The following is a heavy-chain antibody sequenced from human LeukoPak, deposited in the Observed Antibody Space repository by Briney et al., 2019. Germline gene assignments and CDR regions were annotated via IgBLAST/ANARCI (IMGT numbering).Heavy chain of an antibody. CDR1: GFTFSSYA. CDR2: ISYDGSNK. D-gene: IGHD3-10*01. CDR3: ARDMVRGSGKDNYYYYYYMDV. J-gene: IGHJ6*03. Sequence: GGSLRLSCAASGFTFSSYAMHWVRQAPGKGLEWVAVISYDGSNKYYADSVKGRFTISRDNSKNTLYLQMNSLRAEDTAVYYCARDMVRGSGKDNYYYYYYMDVWGKGTTVTVSS. V-gene: IGHV3-30*04.